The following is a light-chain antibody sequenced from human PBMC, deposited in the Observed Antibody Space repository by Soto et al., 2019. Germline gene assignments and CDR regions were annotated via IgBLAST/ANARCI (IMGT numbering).Light chain of an antibody. CDR3: SSHAGINNVV. Sequence: QSALTQPPSASGSPGQSVTISCTGTSSDVGGYNYVSWYQQHPGKGPKLMIYEVTKRTSGVPDRFSGSKSGNTASLTVSGLQAEDEADYYCSSHAGINNVVFGGGTKLTVL. V-gene: IGLV2-8*01. J-gene: IGLJ3*02. CDR1: SSDVGGYNY. CDR2: EVT.